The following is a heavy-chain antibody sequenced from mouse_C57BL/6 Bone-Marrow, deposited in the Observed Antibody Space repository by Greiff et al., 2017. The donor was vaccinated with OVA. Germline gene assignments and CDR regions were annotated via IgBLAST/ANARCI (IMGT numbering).Heavy chain of an antibody. Sequence: EVKLMESGGGLVQPGGSMKLSCVASGFTFSNYWMNWVRQSPEKGLEWVAQIRLKSDNYATHYAESVKGRFTISRDDSKSSVYLQMNNLRAEDTGIYYCTPYYGREVYYCDYWGQGTTLTVAS. J-gene: IGHJ2*01. CDR1: GFTFSNYW. D-gene: IGHD1-1*01. CDR2: IRLKSDNYAT. CDR3: TPYYGREVYYCDY. V-gene: IGHV6-3*01.